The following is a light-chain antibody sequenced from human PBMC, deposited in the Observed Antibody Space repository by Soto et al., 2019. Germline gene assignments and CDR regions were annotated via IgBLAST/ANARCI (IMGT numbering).Light chain of an antibody. CDR3: HHYYGFPPYT. Sequence: EIVMTQSPATLSVSPGERATLSCRASQSVSSNLAWYQQKPGQAPRLLIYGASTRATGIPARFSGSGSGTEFTLTISSLQSEDFAVYYCHHYYGFPPYTFGQGTKLEIK. CDR1: QSVSSN. CDR2: GAS. J-gene: IGKJ2*01. V-gene: IGKV3-15*01.